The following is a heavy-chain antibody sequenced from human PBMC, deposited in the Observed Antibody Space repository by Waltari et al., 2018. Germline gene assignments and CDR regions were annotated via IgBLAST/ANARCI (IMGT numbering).Heavy chain of an antibody. J-gene: IGHJ6*02. CDR3: ARDRVVVVPAASYYYYGMDV. Sequence: VQLVESGGGVVQPGRSLRLSCAASGFTFSSYGMHWVRQAPGKGLEWGVVIWYDGSNKYYADSVKGRFTISRDNSKNTLYLQMNSLRAEDTAVYYCARDRVVVVPAASYYYYGMDVWGQGTTVTVSS. CDR1: GFTFSSYG. CDR2: IWYDGSNK. D-gene: IGHD2-2*01. V-gene: IGHV3-33*01.